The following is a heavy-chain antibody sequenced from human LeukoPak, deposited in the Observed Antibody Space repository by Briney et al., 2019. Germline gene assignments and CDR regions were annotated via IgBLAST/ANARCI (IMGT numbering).Heavy chain of an antibody. V-gene: IGHV1-46*01. J-gene: IGHJ5*02. CDR1: GYTFTSYY. Sequence: GASVKVSCKASGYTFTSYYMHWVRQAPGQGLEWMGIINPSGGSTSYAQKFQGRVTMARDMSTSTVYMELSSLRSEDTAVYYCARGETLWFRQNWFDPWGQGTLVTVSS. CDR2: INPSGGST. D-gene: IGHD3-10*01. CDR3: ARGETLWFRQNWFDP.